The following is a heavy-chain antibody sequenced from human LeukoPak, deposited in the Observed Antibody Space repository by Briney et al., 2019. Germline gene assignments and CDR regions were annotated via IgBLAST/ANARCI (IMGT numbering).Heavy chain of an antibody. CDR1: GGTFSSYA. V-gene: IGHV1-69*06. Sequence: ASVKVSCKASGGTFSSYAISWVRQSPGQELEWMGGIIPIFGTANYAQKFQGRVTITADKSTSTAYMELSSLRSGDTAVYYCARGGMASSSWYVTPPYNWFDPWGQGTLVTVSS. CDR3: ARGGMASSSWYVTPPYNWFDP. CDR2: IIPIFGTA. D-gene: IGHD6-13*01. J-gene: IGHJ5*02.